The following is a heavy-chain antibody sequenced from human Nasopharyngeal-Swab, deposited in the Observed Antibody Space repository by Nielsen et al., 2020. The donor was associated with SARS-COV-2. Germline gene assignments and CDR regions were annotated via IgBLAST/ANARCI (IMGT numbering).Heavy chain of an antibody. Sequence: SETLSLTCAVSGGSITSSSYYWGWIRQPPGKGLEWIGSVHYGGSTLDNPSLKSRVTMSVDTSENPFSLRLSSVTAADTAVYFCARDFYGSRDRGDFDFWGQGALVTVSS. CDR2: VHYGGST. CDR1: GGSITSSSYY. V-gene: IGHV4-39*07. J-gene: IGHJ4*02. CDR3: ARDFYGSRDRGDFDF. D-gene: IGHD3-10*01.